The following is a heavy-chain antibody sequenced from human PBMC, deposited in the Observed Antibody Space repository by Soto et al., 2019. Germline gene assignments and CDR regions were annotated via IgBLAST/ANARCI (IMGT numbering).Heavy chain of an antibody. CDR3: ARRYSSSLDV. D-gene: IGHD6-13*01. CDR1: GGSISSGGYY. V-gene: IGHV4-61*08. J-gene: IGHJ6*02. Sequence: SETLSLTCTVSGGSISSGGYYWSWIRQHPGKGLEWIGHISYSGSTNYNTSLKSRVTISVDTSKNQFSLMLSSVTAADTAVYYCARRYSSSLDVWGQGTTVTVSS. CDR2: ISYSGST.